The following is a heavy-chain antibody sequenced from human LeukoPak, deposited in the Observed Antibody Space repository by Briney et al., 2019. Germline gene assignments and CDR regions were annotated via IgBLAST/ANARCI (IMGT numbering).Heavy chain of an antibody. J-gene: IGHJ3*02. V-gene: IGHV3-20*01. CDR1: GFTFDDYG. CDR3: AREETTDYYGSGRGAFDI. Sequence: PGGSLRLSCAASGFTFDDYGMSWVRQAPRKGLEWVSGINWNGGSTGYADSVKGRFTISRDNAKNSLYLQMNSLRAEDTVLYHCAREETTDYYGSGRGAFDIWGQGTMVTVSS. D-gene: IGHD3-10*01. CDR2: INWNGGST.